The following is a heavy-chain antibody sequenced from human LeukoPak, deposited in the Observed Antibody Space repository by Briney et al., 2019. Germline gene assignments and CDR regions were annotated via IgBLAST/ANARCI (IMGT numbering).Heavy chain of an antibody. V-gene: IGHV3-23*01. Sequence: GGSLRLSCTVSGFTFSSYAMSWVRQAPGKGLEWVSAISGSGGSTYYADSVKGRFTISRDNAKNTLYLQMNSLRAEDAALYYCAKDQPEAYFDYWGQGTLVTVSS. CDR3: AKDQPEAYFDY. CDR1: GFTFSSYA. CDR2: ISGSGGST. J-gene: IGHJ4*02. D-gene: IGHD1-14*01.